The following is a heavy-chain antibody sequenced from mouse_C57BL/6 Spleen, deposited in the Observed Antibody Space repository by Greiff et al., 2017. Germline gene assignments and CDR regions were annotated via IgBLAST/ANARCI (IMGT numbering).Heavy chain of an antibody. D-gene: IGHD1-1*01. V-gene: IGHV2-2*01. CDR2: IWSGGST. CDR1: GFSLTSYG. CDR3: ARERGYYYGSRPAWFAY. Sequence: VKLVESGPGLVQPSQSLSITCTVSGFSLTSYGVHWVRQSPGKGLEWLGVIWSGGSTDYNAAFISSLSISKDNSKSQVFFKMNSLQADDTAIYYCARERGYYYGSRPAWFAYWGQGTLVTVSA. J-gene: IGHJ3*01.